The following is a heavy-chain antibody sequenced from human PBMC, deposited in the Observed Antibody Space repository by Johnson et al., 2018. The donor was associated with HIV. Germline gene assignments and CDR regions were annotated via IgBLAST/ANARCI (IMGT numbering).Heavy chain of an antibody. CDR1: GFTFSSYA. CDR2: ISFAGNNK. CDR3: ARVEWELGAFDI. Sequence: QVQLVESGGGLVQPGGSPRLSCAASGFTFSSYAMHWVRQAPGKGLEWVAVISFAGNNKYYADSVKGRFTISRENSKNSLYLQMNSLRAEDTAVYYCARVEWELGAFDIWGQGTMVTVSS. V-gene: IGHV3-30*04. J-gene: IGHJ3*02. D-gene: IGHD1-26*01.